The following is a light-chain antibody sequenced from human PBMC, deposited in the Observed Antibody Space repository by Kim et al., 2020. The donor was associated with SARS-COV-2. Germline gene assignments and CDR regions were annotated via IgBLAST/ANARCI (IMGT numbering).Light chain of an antibody. CDR1: GSNMGLKD. Sequence: GQKVTIPYTAGGSNMGLKDVSWNQQLPGTAPNLRIYTNNQRPSGVPDRFSGSKSGTSASLAISGLRSEDEADYYCAAWDDSLSGRVFGTGTKVTVL. CDR2: TNN. V-gene: IGLV1-47*01. J-gene: IGLJ1*01. CDR3: AAWDDSLSGRV.